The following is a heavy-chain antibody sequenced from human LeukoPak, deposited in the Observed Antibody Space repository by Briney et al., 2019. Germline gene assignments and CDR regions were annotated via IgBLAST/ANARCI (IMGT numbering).Heavy chain of an antibody. CDR3: ARDKPNYDLLSSYSFDP. V-gene: IGHV1-2*02. Sequence: ASVKVSCKASGYSFTGYHIHWVRQAPGQGLEWMGWMNPTSGDTYYSQKFQGRVTMTRDTAISTACMELSRLTSDDTAVYYCARDKPNYDLLSSYSFDPWGQGTLVTVSS. CDR2: MNPTSGDT. CDR1: GYSFTGYH. J-gene: IGHJ5*02. D-gene: IGHD3-9*01.